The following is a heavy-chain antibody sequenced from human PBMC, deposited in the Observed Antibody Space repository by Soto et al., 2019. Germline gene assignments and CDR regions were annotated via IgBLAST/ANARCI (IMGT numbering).Heavy chain of an antibody. CDR3: AHRVLRTVFGLVTTTAIYFDF. Sequence: QITLNESGPTQVNPRQTLTLTCTFSGFSLTTSGVGVGWIRQSPGKAPEWLALLYWDDDKRYSPSLKSRLTITKDTSKTQVVLTMADLDPADTATYYCAHRVLRTVFGLVTTTAIYFDFWGQGTPVAVSS. CDR1: GFSLTTSGVG. V-gene: IGHV2-5*02. J-gene: IGHJ4*02. D-gene: IGHD3-3*01. CDR2: LYWDDDK.